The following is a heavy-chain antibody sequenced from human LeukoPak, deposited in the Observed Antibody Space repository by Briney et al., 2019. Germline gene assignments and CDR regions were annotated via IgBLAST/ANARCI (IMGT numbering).Heavy chain of an antibody. CDR3: ARYTTRITIFSR. CDR2: IYYSGST. CDR1: GGSISSSSYY. Sequence: KASETLSLTCTVSGGSISSSSYYWGWIRQPPGKGLEWIGSIYYSGSTYYNPSLKSRVTISVDTSKNQFSLKLSSVTAADTAVYYCARYTTRITIFSRWGQGTLVTVSS. J-gene: IGHJ4*02. D-gene: IGHD3-9*01. V-gene: IGHV4-39*07.